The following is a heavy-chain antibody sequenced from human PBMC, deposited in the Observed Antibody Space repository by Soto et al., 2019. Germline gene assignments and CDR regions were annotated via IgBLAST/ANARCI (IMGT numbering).Heavy chain of an antibody. CDR3: AKDRNYPRDQFHY. J-gene: IGHJ4*02. D-gene: IGHD1-7*01. Sequence: GGSLRLSCAASGFTFSTYALSWVRQAPGKGLEWVSAISANGQGIYYADSVRGRFTISRDNSKNTIFLHMDSLRAEDTAVYYCAKDRNYPRDQFHYWGQGTLITVSS. CDR2: ISANGQGI. CDR1: GFTFSTYA. V-gene: IGHV3-23*01.